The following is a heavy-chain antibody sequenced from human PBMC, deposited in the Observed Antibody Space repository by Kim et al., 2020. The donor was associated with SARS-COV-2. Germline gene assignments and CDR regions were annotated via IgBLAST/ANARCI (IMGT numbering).Heavy chain of an antibody. CDR3: ARETYGYCSSTSCQGRKGAFDI. CDR1: GFTFSSYE. Sequence: GGSLRLSCAASGFTFSSYEMNWVRQAPGKGLEWVSYISSSGSTIYYADSVKGRFTISRDNAKNSLYLQMNSLRAEDTAVYYCARETYGYCSSTSCQGRKGAFDIWGQGTMVTVSS. CDR2: ISSSGSTI. J-gene: IGHJ3*02. V-gene: IGHV3-48*03. D-gene: IGHD2-2*01.